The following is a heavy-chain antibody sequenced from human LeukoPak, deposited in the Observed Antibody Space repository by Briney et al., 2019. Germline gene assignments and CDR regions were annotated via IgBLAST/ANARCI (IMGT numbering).Heavy chain of an antibody. Sequence: ASVKVSCKASGYTFIDYYMHWVRQAPGQGLEWMGWINPNNGGTDYAQSFQGRVTMARDTSISTAYMELSRLTSDDTAVYYCARDVFASYTTHHKFDPWGQGTLVTVSS. D-gene: IGHD2-2*02. CDR1: GYTFIDYY. CDR3: ARDVFASYTTHHKFDP. V-gene: IGHV1-2*02. J-gene: IGHJ5*02. CDR2: INPNNGGT.